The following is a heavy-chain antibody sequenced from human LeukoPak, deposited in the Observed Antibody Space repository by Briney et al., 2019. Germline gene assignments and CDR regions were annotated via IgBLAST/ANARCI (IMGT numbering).Heavy chain of an antibody. V-gene: IGHV3-15*01. Sequence: KPGGSLRLSCAASGFTFSNAWMSWVRQAPGKGLEWVGRIKSKTDGGTTDYAAPVKGRFTISRDDSKNTLYLQMNSLKTEDTAVYYCTTVQQGERSSWYFSGRYFDYWGQGTLVTVSS. J-gene: IGHJ4*02. CDR2: IKSKTDGGTT. D-gene: IGHD6-13*01. CDR1: GFTFSNAW. CDR3: TTVQQGERSSWYFSGRYFDY.